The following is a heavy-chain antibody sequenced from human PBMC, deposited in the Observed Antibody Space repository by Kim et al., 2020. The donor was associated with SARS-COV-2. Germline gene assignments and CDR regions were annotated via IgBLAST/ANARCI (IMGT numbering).Heavy chain of an antibody. CDR3: ATDDRRDGYNVLGY. CDR1: GFSFPGYT. V-gene: IGHV3-43*01. CDR2: IKADGGT. J-gene: IGHJ4*02. Sequence: GGSLRLSCAASGFSFPGYTMHWVRHAPGKGLEWVSLIKADGGTYYAGSVRGRFTISRDNSNNSLYLQMDSLRSEDTALYYCATDDRRDGYNVLGYCGQGT. D-gene: IGHD5-12*01.